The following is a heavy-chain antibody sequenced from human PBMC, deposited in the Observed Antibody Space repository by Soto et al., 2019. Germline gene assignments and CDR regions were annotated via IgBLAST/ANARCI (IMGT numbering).Heavy chain of an antibody. V-gene: IGHV3-30-3*01. J-gene: IGHJ6*02. D-gene: IGHD1-26*01. CDR3: ARGPSLGVGGRYGMDV. CDR1: GFTFTSYA. CDR2: VSYDGSNK. Sequence: GGSLRLSCAASGFTFTSYAMCWVRQAPGRGLEWAALVSYDGSNKYYADSVKDRFIISRDNSENTLYLQLNSLRAEDTAVYYCARGPSLGVGGRYGMDVWGQGTTVTVSS.